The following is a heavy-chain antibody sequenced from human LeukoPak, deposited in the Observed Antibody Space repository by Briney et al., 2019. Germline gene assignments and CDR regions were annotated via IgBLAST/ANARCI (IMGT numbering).Heavy chain of an antibody. Sequence: SETLSLTCTVSGGSISTYYWSWIRQPPGKGLESIGYFHYSGTTNYNPSLKSRVTISVDTSKNQFSLKLSSVTAADTAVYYCARVDANWGVVDYWGQGTLVTVSS. CDR1: GGSISTYY. J-gene: IGHJ4*02. CDR3: ARVDANWGVVDY. V-gene: IGHV4-59*01. CDR2: FHYSGTT. D-gene: IGHD7-27*01.